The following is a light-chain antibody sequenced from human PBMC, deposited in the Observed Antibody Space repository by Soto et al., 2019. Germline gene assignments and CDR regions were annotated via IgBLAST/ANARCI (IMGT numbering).Light chain of an antibody. CDR3: SAYAGRSNV. Sequence: QSVLTQPPSASGSPGQSVAISCTGTSSDVGGYNYVSWYQQHPGKAPKLMIYEVNKRHSGVPDRFSGSKSGNTASLTVSGLQAEDEADYYCSAYAGRSNVFGTGTKV. V-gene: IGLV2-8*01. J-gene: IGLJ1*01. CDR1: SSDVGGYNY. CDR2: EVN.